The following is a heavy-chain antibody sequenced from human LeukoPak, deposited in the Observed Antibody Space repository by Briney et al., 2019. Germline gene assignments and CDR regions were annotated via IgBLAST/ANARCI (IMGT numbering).Heavy chain of an antibody. CDR2: ISYDGSNK. CDR1: GFTFSSYG. Sequence: GRSLRLSCAASGFTFSSYGMHWVRQAPGKGLEWVAVISYDGSNKYYADSVKGRFTISRDNSKNTLYLQMNSLRAEDTAVYYCAKDFGYYGADLGGDYWGQGTLVTVSS. CDR3: AKDFGYYGADLGGDY. D-gene: IGHD3-10*01. J-gene: IGHJ4*02. V-gene: IGHV3-30*18.